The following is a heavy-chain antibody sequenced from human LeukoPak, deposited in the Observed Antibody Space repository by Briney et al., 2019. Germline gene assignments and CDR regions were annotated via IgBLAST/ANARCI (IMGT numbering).Heavy chain of an antibody. D-gene: IGHD1-1*01. Sequence: GGSLRLSCAASGFIFSNYGMHWVRQAPGKGLEWVVVISYDGSNKYYADSVKGRFTISRDNSRNMLYLQMNSLRAEDTAVYYSTRDWNDLDYWGQGTLVTVSS. V-gene: IGHV3-30*03. CDR2: ISYDGSNK. CDR3: TRDWNDLDY. CDR1: GFIFSNYG. J-gene: IGHJ4*02.